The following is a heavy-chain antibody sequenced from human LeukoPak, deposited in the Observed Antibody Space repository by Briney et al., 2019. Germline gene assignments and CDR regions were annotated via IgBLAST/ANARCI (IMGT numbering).Heavy chain of an antibody. CDR1: GFSLSTSGVG. CDR3: ALAGIAAAGNPPYFDY. J-gene: IGHJ4*02. V-gene: IGHV2-5*02. D-gene: IGHD6-13*01. Sequence: KESGPTLVKPTQTLTLTCTFSGFSLSTSGVGVGWIRQPPGKALEWLPLIYWDDDKRYSPSLKSRLTITKEPSKNQVVLTMTNMNPVDTATYYCALAGIAAAGNPPYFDYWGQGTLVTVSS. CDR2: IYWDDDK.